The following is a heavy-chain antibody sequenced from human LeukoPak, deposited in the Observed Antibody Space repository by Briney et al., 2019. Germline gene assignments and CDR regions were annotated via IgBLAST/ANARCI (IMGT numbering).Heavy chain of an antibody. Sequence: PSETLSLTCAVYGGSFSGYYWSWIRQPPGKGLEWIGEINHSGSTNYNPSPKSRVTISVDTSKNQFSLKLSSVTAADTAVYYCARAHVDTAMVLNRHFDYWGQGTLVTVSS. CDR3: ARAHVDTAMVLNRHFDY. J-gene: IGHJ4*02. D-gene: IGHD5-18*01. CDR1: GGSFSGYY. CDR2: INHSGST. V-gene: IGHV4-34*01.